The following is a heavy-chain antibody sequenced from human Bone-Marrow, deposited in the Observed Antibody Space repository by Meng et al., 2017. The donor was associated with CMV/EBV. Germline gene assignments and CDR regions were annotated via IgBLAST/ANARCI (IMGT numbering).Heavy chain of an antibody. CDR2: ISSGSSYI. V-gene: IGHV3-21*01. CDR3: TSRSQGGTDYYYYGMDV. J-gene: IGHJ6*02. Sequence: GVSLRLCCAASGFTFSSYSMNWVRQAPGKGLEWVSSISSGSSYIYYADSVKGRFTISRDNAKNSLYLQMNSLRAEDTAVYYCTSRSQGGTDYYYYGMDVWGQGTTVTVSS. D-gene: IGHD1-26*01. CDR1: GFTFSSYS.